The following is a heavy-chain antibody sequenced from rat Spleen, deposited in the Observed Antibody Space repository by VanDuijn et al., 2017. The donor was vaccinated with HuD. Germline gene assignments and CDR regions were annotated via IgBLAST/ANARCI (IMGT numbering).Heavy chain of an antibody. Sequence: EVQLVESGGGLVPPGRSLKLSCAASGFTFSDYNMAWVRQAPKKGLEWVATISYDDSSTYYRDSVKGRFTISRDNAKSTLYLQMDSLRSEDTATYYCARPNYGYPFAYWGQGTLVTVSS. CDR2: ISYDDSST. CDR3: ARPNYGYPFAY. J-gene: IGHJ3*01. CDR1: GFTFSDYN. D-gene: IGHD1-7*01. V-gene: IGHV5-7*01.